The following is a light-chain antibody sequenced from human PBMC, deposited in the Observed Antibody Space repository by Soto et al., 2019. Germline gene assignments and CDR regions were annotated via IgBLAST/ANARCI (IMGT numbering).Light chain of an antibody. Sequence: QSVLTQPPSESGVPGQRVTISCTGSSSNIGAGYDVHWYQQLPGTAPKLLIYGNSNRPSGVPDRFSGSKSGTSASLAITGLQAEDEAHYYCQSYDSSLSGSNVVFGGGTKLTVL. V-gene: IGLV1-40*01. J-gene: IGLJ2*01. CDR1: SSNIGAGYD. CDR2: GNS. CDR3: QSYDSSLSGSNVV.